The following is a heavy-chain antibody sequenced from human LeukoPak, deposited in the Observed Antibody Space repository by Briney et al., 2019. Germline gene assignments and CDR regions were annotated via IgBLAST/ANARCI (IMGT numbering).Heavy chain of an antibody. D-gene: IGHD3-10*01. Sequence: GESLKISCKGSGYSFTSYWIGWVRHVPGKGVEYMGIIYLGDSDTRYSPSFQGQVTISADKSISTAYLQWSSLKASDTAMYYCATLVGYGSFFDYWGQGTLVTVSS. J-gene: IGHJ4*02. CDR3: ATLVGYGSFFDY. CDR1: GYSFTSYW. CDR2: IYLGDSDT. V-gene: IGHV5-51*01.